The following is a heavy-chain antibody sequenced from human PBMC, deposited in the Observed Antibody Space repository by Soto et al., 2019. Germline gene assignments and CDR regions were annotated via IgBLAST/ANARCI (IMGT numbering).Heavy chain of an antibody. CDR3: ARGGGNWNDGHRVACEI. V-gene: IGHV6-1*01. CDR2: TSYRSKWYN. Sequence: QVQLQQSGPGLVKPSQTLSLTCAISGDRVSSNSAAGNWIRQSPSRGLEWLGGTSYRSKWYNDYAVAVKSQITINPDPSKNQFSLQLNSVTPEDTAVYYCARGGGNWNDGHRVACEIVGQGTLVTVSS. J-gene: IGHJ3*02. D-gene: IGHD1-20*01. CDR1: GDRVSSNSAA.